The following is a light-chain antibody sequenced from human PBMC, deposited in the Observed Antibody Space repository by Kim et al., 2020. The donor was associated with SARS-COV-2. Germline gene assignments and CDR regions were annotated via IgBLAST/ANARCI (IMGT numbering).Light chain of an antibody. Sequence: QSALTQPASVSGSPGPSITISCTGTSSDVGDYNYVSWYQQHPGKAPKLMIYDVNNRPSGVSNRFSGSKSGNTASLTISGLQAEDEADYFCSSYTSTTSWVFGGGTQLTVL. J-gene: IGLJ3*02. CDR3: SSYTSTTSWV. CDR1: SSDVGDYNY. V-gene: IGLV2-14*03. CDR2: DVN.